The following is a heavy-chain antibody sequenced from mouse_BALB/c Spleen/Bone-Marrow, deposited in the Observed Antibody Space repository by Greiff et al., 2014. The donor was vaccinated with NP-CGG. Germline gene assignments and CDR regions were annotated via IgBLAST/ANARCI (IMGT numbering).Heavy chain of an antibody. CDR1: GFNIKDTY. CDR3: ARYYYGYYFDY. D-gene: IGHD1-2*01. J-gene: IGHJ2*01. V-gene: IGHV14-3*02. CDR2: IDPANGNT. Sequence: DVQLVESGAELVKPGASVKLSCTAPGFNIKDTYMHWVKQRPEQGLEWIGRIDPANGNTKYDPKFQGKATITADTSSNTAYLQLSSLTSEDTAVYYCARYYYGYYFDYWGQGTTLTVSS.